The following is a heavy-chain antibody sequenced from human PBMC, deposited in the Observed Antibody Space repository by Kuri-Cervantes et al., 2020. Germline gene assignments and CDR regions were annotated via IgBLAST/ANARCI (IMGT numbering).Heavy chain of an antibody. CDR3: VSFFSSGYYRHYYGLDV. V-gene: IGHV1-18*01. Sequence: ASVKVSCKASGYTFTSYGISWVRQAPGQGLEWMGWISDYNGNTNYAQKLQGRVTMTPDTSTSASYMELRGLRANDTAVYYCVSFFSSGYYRHYYGLDVWGQGTTVTVSS. CDR1: GYTFTSYG. CDR2: ISDYNGNT. J-gene: IGHJ6*02. D-gene: IGHD3-22*01.